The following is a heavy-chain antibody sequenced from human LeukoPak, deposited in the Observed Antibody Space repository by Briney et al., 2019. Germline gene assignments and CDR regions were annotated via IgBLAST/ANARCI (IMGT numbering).Heavy chain of an antibody. Sequence: GGSLRLSCAASGSTLNTYTMNWVRQAPGKGLEWVSYISGSSGIIDYADSVRGRFTISRDNAKNTLYLQMNSLRAEDTAVYYCAKAHYDFWSGLVPSYYYYGMDVWGQGTTVTVSS. CDR1: GSTLNTYT. CDR2: ISGSSGII. CDR3: AKAHYDFWSGLVPSYYYYGMDV. V-gene: IGHV3-48*01. D-gene: IGHD3-3*01. J-gene: IGHJ6*02.